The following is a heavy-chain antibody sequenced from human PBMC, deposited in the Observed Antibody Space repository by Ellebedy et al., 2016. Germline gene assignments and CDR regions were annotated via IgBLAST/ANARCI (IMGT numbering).Heavy chain of an antibody. CDR1: GFTFSSYA. CDR2: ISYDGSNK. CDR3: ARERAAGATWEYPPDY. D-gene: IGHD1-26*01. V-gene: IGHV3-30-3*01. Sequence: GGSLRLSCAASGFTFSSYAMHWVRQAPGKGLEWVAVISYDGSNKYYADSVKGRFTISRDNSKNTLYLQMNSLRAEDTAVYYCARERAAGATWEYPPDYWGQGTLVTVSS. J-gene: IGHJ4*02.